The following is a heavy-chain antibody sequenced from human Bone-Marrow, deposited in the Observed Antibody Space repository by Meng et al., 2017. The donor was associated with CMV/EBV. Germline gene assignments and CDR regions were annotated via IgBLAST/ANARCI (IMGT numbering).Heavy chain of an antibody. CDR3: ARLPDSSSSYYYYGMDV. V-gene: IGHV3-74*01. J-gene: IGHJ6*02. Sequence: GGSLRLSCAASGFTFSSYWMHWVRQAPGKGPVWVSRINSDGSSTSYADSVKGRFTISRDNAKNSLYLQMNSLRAEDTAVYYCARLPDSSSSYYYYGMDVWGQGTTVTVSS. CDR2: INSDGSST. CDR1: GFTFSSYW. D-gene: IGHD6-13*01.